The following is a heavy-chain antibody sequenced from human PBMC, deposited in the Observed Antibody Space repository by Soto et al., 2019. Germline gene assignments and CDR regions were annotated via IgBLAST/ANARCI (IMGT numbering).Heavy chain of an antibody. CDR2: VYYNGNT. V-gene: IGHV4-39*01. Sequence: SETLSLTCTVSGGSTSSSLYQWVWILQPPGKGLEWIGNVYYNGNTYYNASLKSRLTISVDTSNNQFSLKLNSVTAADTAVYYCARYYGDYKNYFDYWGQGTLVTVSS. D-gene: IGHD4-17*01. J-gene: IGHJ4*02. CDR3: ARYYGDYKNYFDY. CDR1: GGSTSSSLYQ.